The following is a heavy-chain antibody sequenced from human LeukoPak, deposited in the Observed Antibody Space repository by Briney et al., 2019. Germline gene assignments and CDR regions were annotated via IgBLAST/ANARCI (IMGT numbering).Heavy chain of an antibody. V-gene: IGHV1-69*05. CDR2: IIPIFGTA. J-gene: IGHJ6*02. CDR1: GGTFSSYA. Sequence: ASVKVSCKASGGTFSSYAISWVRQAPGQGLEWMGGIIPIFGTANYAQKFQGGVTITTDESTSTAYMELRSLRSDDTAVYYCQFGPGYGMDVWGQGTTVTVSS. D-gene: IGHD3-10*01. CDR3: QFGPGYGMDV.